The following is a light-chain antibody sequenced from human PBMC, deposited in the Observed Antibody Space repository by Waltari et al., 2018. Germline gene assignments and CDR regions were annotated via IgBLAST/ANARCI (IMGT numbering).Light chain of an antibody. CDR2: AAS. Sequence: AIQMTQSPSSLSAFVGDRVTITCRATQAIGNELAWYQQRPGEAPKVLIYAASRLQNGVPSRFSVSGSGTYFTLTISSLQPEDFATYYCLQDKNYPRTFGQGTKVKV. J-gene: IGKJ1*01. CDR1: QAIGNE. CDR3: LQDKNYPRT. V-gene: IGKV1-6*02.